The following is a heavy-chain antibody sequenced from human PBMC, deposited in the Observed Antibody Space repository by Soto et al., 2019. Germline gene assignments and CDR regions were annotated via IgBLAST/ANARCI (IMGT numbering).Heavy chain of an antibody. V-gene: IGHV3-11*01. J-gene: IGHJ4*02. Sequence: GGSLRLSCAASGFTFSDYYMSWIRQAPGKGLEWVSYISSSGSTIYYADSVKGRFTISRDNAKNSLYLQMNSLRAEDTDVYVWASTIADDGDNWGQGTLVTVSS. CDR2: ISSSGSTI. CDR3: ASTIADDGDN. D-gene: IGHD6-13*01. CDR1: GFTFSDYY.